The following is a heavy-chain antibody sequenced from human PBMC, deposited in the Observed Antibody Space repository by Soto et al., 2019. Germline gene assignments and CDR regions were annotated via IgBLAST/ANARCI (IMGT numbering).Heavy chain of an antibody. CDR1: GGSISSGGYY. CDR3: ARDYYDSSGYYSYYYYGMDV. J-gene: IGHJ6*02. CDR2: IYYSGST. D-gene: IGHD3-22*01. Sequence: QVQLQESGPGLVKPSQTLSLTCTVSGGSISSGGYYWSWIRQHPGKGLEWIGYIYYSGSTYYNPSLKSRVTISVYTSKNQFSLKLSSVTAADTAVYYCARDYYDSSGYYSYYYYGMDVWGQGTTVTVSS. V-gene: IGHV4-31*03.